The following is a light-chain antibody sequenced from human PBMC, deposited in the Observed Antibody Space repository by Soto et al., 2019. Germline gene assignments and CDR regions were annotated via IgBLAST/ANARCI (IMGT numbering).Light chain of an antibody. CDR2: EVS. CDR1: SNDIGGHHH. Sequence: QSALTQPASVSGSPGQSITISCTGTSNDIGGHHHVSWYQQHPGNSPKLIIFEVSDRPSGISSRFSASKSGTTASLTISGLQAEDDADYYCCSYAGMLTCVFGGGTKVTVL. CDR3: CSYAGMLTCV. V-gene: IGLV2-23*02. J-gene: IGLJ2*01.